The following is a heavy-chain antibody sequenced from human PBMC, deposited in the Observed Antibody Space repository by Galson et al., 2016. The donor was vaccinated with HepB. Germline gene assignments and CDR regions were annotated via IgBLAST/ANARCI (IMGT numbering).Heavy chain of an antibody. D-gene: IGHD3-9*01. CDR3: ARDSDAYYDILTGYCPFDL. J-gene: IGHJ5*02. V-gene: IGHV3-48*02. CDR2: IDTFSSTI. CDR1: GFSFSSYN. Sequence: SLRLSCAASGFSFSSYNMHWVRQAPGQGPEWLSYIDTFSSTIYYAASVKGRFTISRDNGKNLLYLQVSSLRDDDTAVYYCARDSDAYYDILTGYCPFDLWGQGTLVTVSS.